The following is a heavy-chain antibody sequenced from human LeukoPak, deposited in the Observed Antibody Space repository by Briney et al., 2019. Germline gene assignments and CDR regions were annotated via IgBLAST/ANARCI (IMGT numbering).Heavy chain of an antibody. CDR2: ISGSGGST. V-gene: IGHV3-23*01. Sequence: PGGSLRLSCAASGFTFNSYAMSWVRQAPGKGLEWVSVISGSGGSTYYADSVQGRLTISRDNSKNTLYLQMNSLRAEDTAVYYCAKEIYGDSTGARFQHWGQGTLVTVSS. J-gene: IGHJ1*01. CDR1: GFTFNSYA. CDR3: AKEIYGDSTGARFQH. D-gene: IGHD4-17*01.